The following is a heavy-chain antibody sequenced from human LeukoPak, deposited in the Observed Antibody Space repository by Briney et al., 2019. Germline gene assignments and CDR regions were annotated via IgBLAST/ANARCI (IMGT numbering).Heavy chain of an antibody. CDR3: ARVPTYFYDTTGSYYQVY. J-gene: IGHJ4*02. D-gene: IGHD3-22*01. V-gene: IGHV4-39*01. CDR1: GGSISSSSYY. Sequence: SETLSLTCTVSGGSISSSSYYWGWIRQPPGKGLEWVGSVYYSGSTYYNPSLKSRVTISVDTSKNQFSLKLSSVTAADTAVYYCARVPTYFYDTTGSYYQVYWGQGTLVTVSS. CDR2: VYYSGST.